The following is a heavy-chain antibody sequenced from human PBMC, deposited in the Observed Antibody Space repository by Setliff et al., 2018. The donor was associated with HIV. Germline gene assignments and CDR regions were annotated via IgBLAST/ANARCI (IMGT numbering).Heavy chain of an antibody. V-gene: IGHV1-18*01. CDR3: ARDYGSSPYAVFDS. CDR1: GGTFRKYA. Sequence: ASVKVSCKASGGTFRKYAISWVRQAPGQGLEWMGWISVYNGKIDYAQKFQGRVTMTTETSTSTAHMELRSLRSDDTAVYYCARDYGSSPYAVFDSWGQGTLVTVSS. CDR2: ISVYNGKI. D-gene: IGHD6-13*01. J-gene: IGHJ4*02.